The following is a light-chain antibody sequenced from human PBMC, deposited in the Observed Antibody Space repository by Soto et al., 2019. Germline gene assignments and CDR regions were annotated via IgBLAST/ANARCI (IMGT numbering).Light chain of an antibody. V-gene: IGLV1-44*01. CDR3: DAWDETLSRVF. J-gene: IGLJ7*01. CDR2: SND. CDR1: SSNIGSTA. Sequence: QSVLTQPPSASGSPGQRVSISCSGGSSNIGSTAVNWYQQLPGTAPKLIIYSNDQRPSGVPDRFSGSKSGTSASLAISGLQSGDAADYICDAWDETLSRVFFGGGTQLTV.